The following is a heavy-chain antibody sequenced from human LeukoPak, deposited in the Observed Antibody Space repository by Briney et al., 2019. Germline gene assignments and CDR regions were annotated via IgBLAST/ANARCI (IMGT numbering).Heavy chain of an antibody. J-gene: IGHJ4*02. CDR1: GYTFTNYY. V-gene: IGHV1-46*01. CDR2: INPSGGST. CDR3: ARAGTVTTSVLGY. D-gene: IGHD4-17*01. Sequence: GASVKVSCKASGYTFTNYYLHWVRQAPGQGLEWMGIINPSGGSTSYAQKFQGRVTMTRDTSTSTVYMELSSLRSEDTAVYYCARAGTVTTSVLGYWGQGTLVTVSS.